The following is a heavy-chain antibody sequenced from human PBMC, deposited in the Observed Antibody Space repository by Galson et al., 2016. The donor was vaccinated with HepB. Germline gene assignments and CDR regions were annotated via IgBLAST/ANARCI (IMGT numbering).Heavy chain of an antibody. Sequence: SLRLSCAVSGFSVSRNYMTWVRQAPGKGLEWLSVIYSGNNAYYADSVKGRFTISRDNFRNTLHLQINSLRAEDTAVYYCARAGSRVGFYLRFGFFDSWGQGTLVTVSS. D-gene: IGHD3-10*01. CDR3: ARAGSRVGFYLRFGFFDS. J-gene: IGHJ4*02. CDR1: GFSVSRNY. V-gene: IGHV3-53*01. CDR2: IYSGNNA.